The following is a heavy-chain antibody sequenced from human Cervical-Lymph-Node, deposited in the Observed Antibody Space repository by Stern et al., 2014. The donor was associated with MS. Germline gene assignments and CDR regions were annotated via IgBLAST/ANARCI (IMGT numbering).Heavy chain of an antibody. CDR2: VYYSGAT. CDR3: AKHACTGAACPFDL. V-gene: IGHV4-39*01. Sequence: VQLLESCPGLVKPSETLSLTCAVSGDSISSYTHYWAWIRPPPGKGLEWIGSVYYSGATYYTPSPKSPCTISVDTSKNPSSLGLNSVTAADTAVYYCAKHACTGAACPFDLWGQGTLVTVSS. D-gene: IGHD2-8*02. J-gene: IGHJ4*02. CDR1: GDSISSYTHY.